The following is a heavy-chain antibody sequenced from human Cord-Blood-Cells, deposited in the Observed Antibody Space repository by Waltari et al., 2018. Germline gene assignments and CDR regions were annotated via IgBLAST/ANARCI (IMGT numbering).Heavy chain of an antibody. Sequence: QVQLVESGGGVVQPGGSLRLSCAASGFTFSSYGMHWVRPVPGKGLGWVGFIRSDGSNKDYANSVKGRFTISRDNSKNTLYLQMNSLRAEDTAVYYCAKGLRQQLVTGDYFDYWGQGTLVTVAS. D-gene: IGHD6-13*01. J-gene: IGHJ4*02. CDR3: AKGLRQQLVTGDYFDY. V-gene: IGHV3-30*02. CDR2: IRSDGSNK. CDR1: GFTFSSYG.